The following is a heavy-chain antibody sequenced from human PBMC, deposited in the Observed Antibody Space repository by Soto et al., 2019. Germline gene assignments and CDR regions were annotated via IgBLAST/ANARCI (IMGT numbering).Heavy chain of an antibody. CDR2: IYYSGST. Sequence: SETLSLTCTVSGGSISSYYWSWIRQPPGKGLEWIGYIYYSGSTNYNPSLKSRVTISVDTSKNQFSLKLSSVTAADTAVYYCARDNMELGVIDSLGQETVVTVSS. CDR3: ARDNMELGVIDS. D-gene: IGHD1-26*01. J-gene: IGHJ4*02. CDR1: GGSISSYY. V-gene: IGHV4-59*01.